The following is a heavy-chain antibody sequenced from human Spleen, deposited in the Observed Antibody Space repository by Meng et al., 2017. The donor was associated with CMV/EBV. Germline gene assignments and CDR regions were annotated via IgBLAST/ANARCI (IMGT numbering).Heavy chain of an antibody. CDR2: IYYSGST. CDR1: GGSISSGDYY. CDR3: ARDIVLMVYGTYYYYGMDV. J-gene: IGHJ6*02. D-gene: IGHD2-8*01. V-gene: IGHV4-30-4*08. Sequence: LRLSCTVSGGSISSGDYYWSWIRQPPGKGLEWIGYIYYSGSTYYNPSLKSRVTISVDTSKNQFSLKLSSVTAADTAVYYCARDIVLMVYGTYYYYGMDVWGQGTTVTAP.